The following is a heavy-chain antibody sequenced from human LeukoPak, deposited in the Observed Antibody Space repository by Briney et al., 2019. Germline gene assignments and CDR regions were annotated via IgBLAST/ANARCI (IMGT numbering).Heavy chain of an antibody. CDR1: GGSITSYY. CDR3: ARGDRAVAGAWGWFDP. J-gene: IGHJ5*02. V-gene: IGHV4-4*07. CDR2: IYASGST. D-gene: IGHD6-19*01. Sequence: SVTLSLTCTVSGGSITSYYWSWIRQPAGKGPEWIGRIYASGSTNYNPSLKSRVTMSVDTSKNQFSLRLNSVTAADTAVYYCARGDRAVAGAWGWFDPWGQGTLVTVSS.